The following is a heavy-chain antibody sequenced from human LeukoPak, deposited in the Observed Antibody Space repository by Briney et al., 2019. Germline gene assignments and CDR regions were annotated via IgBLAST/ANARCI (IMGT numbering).Heavy chain of an antibody. CDR2: ISSSSSTI. CDR3: ARDRAGGDIVVVPAAPDY. J-gene: IGHJ4*02. V-gene: IGHV3-48*01. Sequence: GGSLRLSCAASGFTFSSYSMNWVRQAPGKGLEWVSYISSSSSTIYYADSVKGRFTISRDNAKNSLYLRMNSLRAEDTAVYYCARDRAGGDIVVVPAAPDYWGQGTLVTVSS. D-gene: IGHD2-2*01. CDR1: GFTFSSYS.